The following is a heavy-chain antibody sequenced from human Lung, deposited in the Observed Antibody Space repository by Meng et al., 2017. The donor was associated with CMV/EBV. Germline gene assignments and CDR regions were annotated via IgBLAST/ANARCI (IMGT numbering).Heavy chain of an antibody. D-gene: IGHD7-27*01. CDR2: IHPHRGDT. CDR3: ARDNNWGPDY. J-gene: IGHJ4*02. Sequence: SCKASGYSFTAHYFHWVRQAPGQGLEWMGWIHPHRGDTNYAQQFQGRVTLTRDTSINTGYMELTRLTSDDTAVYYCARDNNWGPDYWGQGTLVTVSS. V-gene: IGHV1-2*02. CDR1: GYSFTAHY.